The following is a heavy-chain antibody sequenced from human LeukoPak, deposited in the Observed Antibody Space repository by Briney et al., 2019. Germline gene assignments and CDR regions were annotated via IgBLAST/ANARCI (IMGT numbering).Heavy chain of an antibody. V-gene: IGHV4-34*01. CDR3: ARGGRSTWAVTNAEYFQH. J-gene: IGHJ1*01. CDR1: GGSFSGYY. Sequence: PSETLSLTCAVYGGSFSGYYWSWIRQSPGKGLEWIGEINHSGSTNYNPSLKSRVTISVDTSKNQFSLKLSSVTAADTAVYYCARGGRSTWAVTNAEYFQHWGQGTLVTVSS. D-gene: IGHD4-17*01. CDR2: INHSGST.